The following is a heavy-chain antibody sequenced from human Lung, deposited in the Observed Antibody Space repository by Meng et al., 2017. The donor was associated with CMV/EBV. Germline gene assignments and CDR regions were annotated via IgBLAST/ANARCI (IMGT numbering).Heavy chain of an antibody. Sequence: SVKVSCXASGGTFSSYAISWVRQAPGQGLEWMGGIIPILGIANYAQKFQGRVTITADKSTSTAYMELSSLRSEDTAVYYCARGTGYCSSTSCWGPDDPSYYFDYWGQGTLVTVSS. V-gene: IGHV1-69*10. D-gene: IGHD2-2*01. CDR3: ARGTGYCSSTSCWGPDDPSYYFDY. CDR1: GGTFSSYA. J-gene: IGHJ4*02. CDR2: IIPILGIA.